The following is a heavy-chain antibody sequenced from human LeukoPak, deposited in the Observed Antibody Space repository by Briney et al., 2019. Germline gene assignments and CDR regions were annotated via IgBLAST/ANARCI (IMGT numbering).Heavy chain of an antibody. CDR3: AKTDCTSTSCYIGWFDP. V-gene: IGHV3-23*01. CDR2: ISPSGDNT. CDR1: GFTFSSYG. Sequence: GGTLRLSCAASGFTFSSYGMSWVRQAPGKGLEWVSAISPSGDNTYYADSMKGRFTISRDDSRNTLYLQVNTLRAADTALYYCAKTDCTSTSCYIGWFDPWGQGTLVTVSS. D-gene: IGHD2-2*02. J-gene: IGHJ5*02.